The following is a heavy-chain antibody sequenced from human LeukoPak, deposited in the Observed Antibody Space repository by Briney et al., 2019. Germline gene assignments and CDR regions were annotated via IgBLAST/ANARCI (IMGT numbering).Heavy chain of an antibody. CDR2: ISYDGSNK. CDR1: GFTFSIYG. V-gene: IGHV3-30*03. Sequence: GGSLRLSCAASGFTFSIYGMHWVRQAPGKGLEWVAYISYDGSNKNHAESVKGRFTISRDNSKNTLYLQMNSLRAEDTAVYYCARDHLGSFDYWGQGTLVTVSS. D-gene: IGHD3-16*01. CDR3: ARDHLGSFDY. J-gene: IGHJ4*02.